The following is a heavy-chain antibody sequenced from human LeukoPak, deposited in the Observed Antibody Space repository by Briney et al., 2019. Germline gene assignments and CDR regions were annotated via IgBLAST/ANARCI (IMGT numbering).Heavy chain of an antibody. Sequence: SETLSLTCSVSGDSINNYYWSWIRRPPGKGLEWIAYIYYSGRDANYSPSLKSRLTISVDTSKQQFSLSLRSVTAADTAVYYCARHPQGLRYFDNWGQGTLVIVSS. CDR3: ARHPQGLRYFDN. J-gene: IGHJ4*02. CDR2: IYYSGRDA. V-gene: IGHV4-59*08. CDR1: GDSINNYY.